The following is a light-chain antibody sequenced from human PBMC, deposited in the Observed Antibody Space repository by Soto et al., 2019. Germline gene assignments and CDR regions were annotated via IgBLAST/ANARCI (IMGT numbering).Light chain of an antibody. Sequence: EIVLTQSPGTLSLSPVEVFTLSSRSSQSVTVNSLAWYQQKPGQAPRLLIYAASTRAAAVPDRFTGSGSGTDFALTISRLEPEDFGVYYCQQYGDSPLTSGPGTKVDIK. J-gene: IGKJ3*01. CDR2: AAS. CDR3: QQYGDSPLT. CDR1: QSVTVNS. V-gene: IGKV3-20*01.